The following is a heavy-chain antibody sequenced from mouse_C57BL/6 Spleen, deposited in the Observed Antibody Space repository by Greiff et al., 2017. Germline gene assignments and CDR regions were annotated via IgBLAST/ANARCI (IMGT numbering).Heavy chain of an antibody. CDR1: GYTFTSYW. CDR2: IDPSDSDT. Sequence: QVQLQQPGAELVMPGASVKLSCKASGYTFTSYWMHWVKQRPGQGLEWIGEIDPSDSDTNYNQKFKGKSTLTVDKSSSTAYMQLSSLTSEDSAVYYCARRAGWLLHDFDYWGQGTTLTVSS. V-gene: IGHV1-69*01. CDR3: ARRAGWLLHDFDY. D-gene: IGHD2-3*01. J-gene: IGHJ2*01.